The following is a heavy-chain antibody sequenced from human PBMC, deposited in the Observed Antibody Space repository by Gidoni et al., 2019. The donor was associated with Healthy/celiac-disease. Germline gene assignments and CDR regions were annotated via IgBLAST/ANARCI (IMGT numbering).Heavy chain of an antibody. D-gene: IGHD6-19*01. CDR3: ARSVQYSSGWFNFDY. J-gene: IGHJ4*02. Sequence: QVQLVQSGAEVKKPGSSVTVSCKAAGGTFSSYAISWVRQATGQGREWMGGIIPIFGTANYAQKFQGRVTITADESTSTAYMELRSLRSEDTAVFYCARSVQYSSGWFNFDYWGQGTLVTVSS. V-gene: IGHV1-69*01. CDR2: IIPIFGTA. CDR1: GGTFSSYA.